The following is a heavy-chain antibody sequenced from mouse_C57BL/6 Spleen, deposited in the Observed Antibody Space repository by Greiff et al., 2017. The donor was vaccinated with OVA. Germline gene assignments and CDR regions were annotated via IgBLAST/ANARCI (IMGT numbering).Heavy chain of an antibody. CDR2: IDPEDGET. CDR3: ARVVATTHFDY. D-gene: IGHD1-1*01. Sequence: EVKVEESGAELVKPGASVKLSCTASGFNIKDYYMHWVKQRTEQGLEWIGRIDPEDGETKYAPKFQGKATITADTSSNTAYLQLSSLTSEDTAVYYCARVVATTHFDYWGQGTTLTVSS. CDR1: GFNIKDYY. V-gene: IGHV14-2*01. J-gene: IGHJ2*01.